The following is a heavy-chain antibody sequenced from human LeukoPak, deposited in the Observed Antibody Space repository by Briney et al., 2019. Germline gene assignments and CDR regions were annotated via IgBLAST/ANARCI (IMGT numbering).Heavy chain of an antibody. CDR3: ARARDPWAPNWFDP. Sequence: ASVKVSCKASGYTFTSYGISWVRQAPGQGLEWMGWISAYNGNTNYAQKLQGRVTMTTDTSTSTAYMELRSLRSDDTAVYYWARARDPWAPNWFDPWGQGTLVTVSS. CDR1: GYTFTSYG. V-gene: IGHV1-18*04. D-gene: IGHD7-27*01. CDR2: ISAYNGNT. J-gene: IGHJ5*01.